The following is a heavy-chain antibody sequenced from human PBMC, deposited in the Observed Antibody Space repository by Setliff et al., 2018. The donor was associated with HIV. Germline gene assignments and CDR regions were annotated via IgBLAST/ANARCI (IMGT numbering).Heavy chain of an antibody. Sequence: GESLKISCKGSGHSFTNHWVGWVRQMPGKGLEWMGIVYPGDSDTKYSPSFRGQFAITADKSITTAYLQWSSLKASDTAMYYCARRRSSGSLLDAFEIWGQGTMVTVSS. D-gene: IGHD1-26*01. CDR1: GHSFTNHW. V-gene: IGHV5-51*01. CDR3: ARRRSSGSLLDAFEI. CDR2: VYPGDSDT. J-gene: IGHJ3*02.